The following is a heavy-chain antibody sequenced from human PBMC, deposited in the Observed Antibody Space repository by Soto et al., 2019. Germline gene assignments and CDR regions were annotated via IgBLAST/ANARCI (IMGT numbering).Heavy chain of an antibody. D-gene: IGHD3-3*01. CDR1: GFSLTTSGVG. CDR2: IYWDEDK. CDR3: AHRVLRTVFGLVTTTAIYFDF. V-gene: IGHV2-5*02. J-gene: IGHJ4*02. Sequence: QITLNESGPTQVNPRQTLTLTCTFSGFSLTTSGVGVGWIRQSPGKAPEWLALIYWDEDKRYSPSLKSRLTITKDPSKNQVVLTMADLDPADTATYYCAHRVLRTVFGLVTTTAIYFDFWGQGTPVAVSS.